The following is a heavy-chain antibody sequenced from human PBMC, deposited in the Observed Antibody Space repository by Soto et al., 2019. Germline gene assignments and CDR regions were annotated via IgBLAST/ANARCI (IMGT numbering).Heavy chain of an antibody. CDR3: ARDLLYCDSSGYYYYYYGMDV. CDR2: IYYSGST. V-gene: IGHV4-59*01. J-gene: IGHJ6*02. CDR1: GGSISSYY. D-gene: IGHD3-22*01. Sequence: SETLSLTCTVSGGSISSYYWSWIRQPPGKGLEWIGYIYYSGSTNYNPSLKSRVTISVDTSKNQFSLKLSSVTAADTAVYYCARDLLYCDSSGYYYYYYGMDVWGQGTTVTVSS.